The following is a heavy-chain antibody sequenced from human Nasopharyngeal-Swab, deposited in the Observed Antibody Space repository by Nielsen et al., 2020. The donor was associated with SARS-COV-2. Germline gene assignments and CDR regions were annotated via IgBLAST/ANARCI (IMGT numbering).Heavy chain of an antibody. J-gene: IGHJ4*02. Sequence: GESLKISCTASGFTFSTYGMTWVRQASGKGPEWVSGIRGSVHSTYYADSVRGRFTISRDNSKNTLYLQMNSLRDEDTAIYYCAKGFILENFDFWGQGALVTVSS. CDR1: GFTFSTYG. CDR2: IRGSVHST. V-gene: IGHV3-23*01. CDR3: AKGFILENFDF.